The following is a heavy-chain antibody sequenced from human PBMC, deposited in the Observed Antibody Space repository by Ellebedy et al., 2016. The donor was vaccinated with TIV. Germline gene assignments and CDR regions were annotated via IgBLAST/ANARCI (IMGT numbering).Heavy chain of an antibody. D-gene: IGHD3-3*01. CDR3: ARGRSGSHAFDI. CDR2: ISSSSSYI. CDR1: GFTFSSYS. Sequence: GESLKISCAASGFTFSSYSMNWVRQAPGKGLEWVPSISSSSSYIYYADSVKGRFTISRDNAKNSLYLQMNSLRAEDTAVYYCARGRSGSHAFDIWGQGTMVTVSS. V-gene: IGHV3-21*01. J-gene: IGHJ3*02.